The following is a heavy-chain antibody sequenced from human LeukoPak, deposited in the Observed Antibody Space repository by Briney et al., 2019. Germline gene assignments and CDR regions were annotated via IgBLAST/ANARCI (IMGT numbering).Heavy chain of an antibody. V-gene: IGHV4-39*01. CDR2: IYYSGST. J-gene: IGHJ5*02. Sequence: PSETPSLTCTVSGGSISSSSYYWGWIRQPPGKGLEWIGSIYYSGSTYYNPSLKSRVTISVDTSKNQFSLKLSSVTAADTAVYYCARQTTVTYNWFDPWGQGTLVTVSS. D-gene: IGHD4-17*01. CDR1: GGSISSSSYY. CDR3: ARQTTVTYNWFDP.